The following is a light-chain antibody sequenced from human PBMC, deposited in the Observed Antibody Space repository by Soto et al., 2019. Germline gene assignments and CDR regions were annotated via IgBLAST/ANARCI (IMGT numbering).Light chain of an antibody. CDR3: QQRSNWPWT. CDR2: DVS. J-gene: IGKJ1*01. V-gene: IGKV3-11*01. CDR1: QSVSSN. Sequence: EIVMTQSPATLPVSPGERATLSCRASQSVSSNFAWYQQRPAQAPRLLIYDVSTRATGVPTRFSGSGSGTDYTLTITNLEPEDFAIYYCQQRSNWPWTFGQGTKVDIK.